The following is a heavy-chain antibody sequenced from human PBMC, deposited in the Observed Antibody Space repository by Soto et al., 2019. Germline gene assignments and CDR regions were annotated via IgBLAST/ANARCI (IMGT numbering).Heavy chain of an antibody. CDR1: GFTFSSYS. CDR2: ISGSGGST. J-gene: IGHJ4*02. Sequence: GGSLILSCAASGFTFSSYSMSWVRQAPGKGLEWVSAISGSGGSTYYADSVKGRFTISRDNSKNTLYLQMNSLRAEDTAVYYCAKGGFTYYDFWSGYPRGYWGQGTLVTVSS. CDR3: AKGGFTYYDFWSGYPRGY. V-gene: IGHV3-23*01. D-gene: IGHD3-3*01.